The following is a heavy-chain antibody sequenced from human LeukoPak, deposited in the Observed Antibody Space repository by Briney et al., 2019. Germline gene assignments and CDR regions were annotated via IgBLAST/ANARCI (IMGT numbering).Heavy chain of an antibody. CDR1: GFTFINYW. D-gene: IGHD2-15*01. V-gene: IGHV3-74*01. Sequence: PGGSLRLSCAASGFTFINYWMHWVRQAPGEGLVWVSHINNDGSTTTYADSVKGRFTISRDNAKNTLYLHVNSLRAEDTAVYYCARGGFCSGADCRGSFDYWGQGSLVTVS. J-gene: IGHJ4*02. CDR3: ARGGFCSGADCRGSFDY. CDR2: INNDGSTT.